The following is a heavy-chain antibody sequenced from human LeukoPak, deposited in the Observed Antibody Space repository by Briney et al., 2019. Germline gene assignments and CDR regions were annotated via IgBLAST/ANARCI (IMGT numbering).Heavy chain of an antibody. D-gene: IGHD6-6*01. J-gene: IGHJ5*02. Sequence: KPSETLSLTCTVSGGSISSSSYYWGWIRQPAGKGLEWIGRIYTSGSTNYNPSLKSRVTMSVDTSKNQFSLKLSSVTAADTAVYYCARDPYSSSFTTNWFDPWGQGTLVTVSS. V-gene: IGHV4-61*02. CDR1: GGSISSSSYY. CDR2: IYTSGST. CDR3: ARDPYSSSFTTNWFDP.